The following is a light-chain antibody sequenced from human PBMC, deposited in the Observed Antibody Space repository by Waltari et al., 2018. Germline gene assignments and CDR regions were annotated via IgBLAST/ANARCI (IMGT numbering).Light chain of an antibody. CDR1: KSLLHSNGYNY. V-gene: IGKV2-28*01. CDR2: LGS. Sequence: DIVMTQSPLSLPVTPGEPASISCRSSKSLLHSNGYNYLYWYLQKPGQSPQLLIYLGSNRASGVPDRFSGSGSGTDFTLKISRVEAEDVGVYYCMQALQTPRTFGQGTKLEI. J-gene: IGKJ2*01. CDR3: MQALQTPRT.